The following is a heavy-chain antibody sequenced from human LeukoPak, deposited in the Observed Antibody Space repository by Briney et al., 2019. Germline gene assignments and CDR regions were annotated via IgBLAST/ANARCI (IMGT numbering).Heavy chain of an antibody. CDR2: IDASGGST. CDR1: GFTFGSYA. V-gene: IGHV3-23*01. Sequence: GGSLRLSCAASGFTFGSYAMTWVRQAPGKGLEWVSSIDASGGSTYYADSVKGRFTISRDNAKNSLYLQMNSLRAEDTALYYCARDGYSYGYGYYYYYYYMDVWGKGTTVTVSS. D-gene: IGHD5-18*01. CDR3: ARDGYSYGYGYYYYYYYMDV. J-gene: IGHJ6*03.